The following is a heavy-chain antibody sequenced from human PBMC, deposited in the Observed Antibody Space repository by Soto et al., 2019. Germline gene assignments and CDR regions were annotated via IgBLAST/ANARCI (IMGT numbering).Heavy chain of an antibody. CDR1: GGTVASSHW. Sequence: LSLTCGVSGGTVASSHWWSWVRQSPGGGLEWIGNVYHTGDTNFNPSLQSRVTISVDKSNNQFSLRLNSLAAADTAVYFCAREIVTAGGNNYFDPWGPGTLVTVSS. J-gene: IGHJ5*02. V-gene: IGHV4-4*01. CDR2: VYHTGDT. D-gene: IGHD2-21*02. CDR3: AREIVTAGGNNYFDP.